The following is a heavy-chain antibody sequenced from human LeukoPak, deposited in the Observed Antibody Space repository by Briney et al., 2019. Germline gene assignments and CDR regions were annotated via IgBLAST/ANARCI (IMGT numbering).Heavy chain of an antibody. V-gene: IGHV4-4*02. D-gene: IGHD1-1*01. Sequence: SGTLSLTCAVSGGSIRSSNWWSWVRQSPGKGLEWIGEIYHSGSTNYNPSLKSRVTISVDKSENQLSLKLTSVTAADTAVYYCARRTSGSYYFDFWGQGALVTVSS. CDR2: IYHSGST. CDR3: ARRTSGSYYFDF. J-gene: IGHJ4*02. CDR1: GGSIRSSNW.